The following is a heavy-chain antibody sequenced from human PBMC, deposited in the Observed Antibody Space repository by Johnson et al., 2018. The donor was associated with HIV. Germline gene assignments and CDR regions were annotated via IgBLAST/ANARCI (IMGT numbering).Heavy chain of an antibody. CDR2: IWYDGSNK. V-gene: IGHV3-30*04. CDR1: GFTFSSYA. J-gene: IGHJ3*02. CDR3: AKGRYSSSWYLAGAFDI. D-gene: IGHD6-13*01. Sequence: QVHLVESGGGVVQPGRSLRLSCAASGFTFSSYAMHWVRQAPGKGLEWVAVIWYDGSNKYYADSVKGRVTISRDNSNNTLYLQMNSLRAEDTAVYHCAKGRYSSSWYLAGAFDIWGQGTMVTVSS.